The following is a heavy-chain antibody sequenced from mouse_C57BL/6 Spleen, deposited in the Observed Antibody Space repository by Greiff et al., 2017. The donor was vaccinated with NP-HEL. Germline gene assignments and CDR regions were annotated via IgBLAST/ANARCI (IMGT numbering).Heavy chain of an antibody. CDR1: GYTFTSYG. CDR3: ARGDYYGSSCFDY. V-gene: IGHV1-53*01. Sequence: QVQLQQSGAELARPGASVKLSCKASGYTFTSYGISWVKQRTGQGLEWIGNINPSNGGTNYNEKFKSKATLTVDKSSSTAYMQLSSLTSEDSAVYYCARGDYYGSSCFDYWGQGTTLTVSS. D-gene: IGHD1-1*01. J-gene: IGHJ2*01. CDR2: INPSNGGT.